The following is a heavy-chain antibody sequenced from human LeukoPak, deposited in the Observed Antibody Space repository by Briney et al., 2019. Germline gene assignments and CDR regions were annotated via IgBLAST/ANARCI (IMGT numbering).Heavy chain of an antibody. D-gene: IGHD2-2*01. CDR1: GYTVTGYY. CDR2: INPNSGGT. Sequence: ASVKLSCKASGYTVTGYYMHWVRQAPGQGLEWMGWINPNSGGTNYAQKFQGRVTMTRDTSISTAYMELSRLRSDDTAVYYCARDEGRRRGYKLQIEDEDWFDPWGQGTLVTVSS. V-gene: IGHV1-2*02. CDR3: ARDEGRRRGYKLQIEDEDWFDP. J-gene: IGHJ5*02.